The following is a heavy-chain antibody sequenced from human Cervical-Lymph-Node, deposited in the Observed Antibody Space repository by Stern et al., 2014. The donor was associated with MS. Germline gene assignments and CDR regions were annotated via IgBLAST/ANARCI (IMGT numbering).Heavy chain of an antibody. D-gene: IGHD1-26*01. CDR1: GFTFSSYC. CDR2: ISFDGSDK. CDR3: AKDRERQNYYYGMDV. Sequence: VQLVESGGDVVQPGRPLRLSCAASGFTFSSYCMHWVRQAPGKGLEWVALISFDGSDKYYADAVKGRFTMSRDNSKNTLYLELNSLRAEDTAVYYCAKDRERQNYYYGMDVWGQGTTVTVSS. V-gene: IGHV3-30*18. J-gene: IGHJ6*02.